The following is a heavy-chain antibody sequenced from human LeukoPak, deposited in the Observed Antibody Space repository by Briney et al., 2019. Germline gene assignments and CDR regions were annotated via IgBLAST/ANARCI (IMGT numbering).Heavy chain of an antibody. Sequence: GGSLRLSCAASGFTFSSYAMSWVRQAPGKGLEWVSAISGSGGSTYYADSVKGRFTISRDNSKNTLYLQMNSLTAEDTAVYYCARDYTYCSGSRCYDRFDYWGQGIRVTVSS. D-gene: IGHD2-15*01. CDR1: GFTFSSYA. CDR2: ISGSGGST. CDR3: ARDYTYCSGSRCYDRFDY. V-gene: IGHV3-23*01. J-gene: IGHJ4*02.